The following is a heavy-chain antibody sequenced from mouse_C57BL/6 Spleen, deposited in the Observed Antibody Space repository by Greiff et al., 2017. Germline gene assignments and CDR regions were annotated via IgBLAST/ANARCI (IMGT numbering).Heavy chain of an antibody. CDR1: GYTFPSYW. CDR3: ARFTVSFAY. Sequence: QVQLQQPGAELVKPGASVKMSCKASGYTFPSYWITWVKQRPGQGLEWIGDIYPGSGSTNYNEKLKSKATLTVDTSSSPAYMQLSSLTSEDSAVYYCARFTVSFAYWGQGTLVTVSA. J-gene: IGHJ3*01. V-gene: IGHV1-55*01. CDR2: IYPGSGST.